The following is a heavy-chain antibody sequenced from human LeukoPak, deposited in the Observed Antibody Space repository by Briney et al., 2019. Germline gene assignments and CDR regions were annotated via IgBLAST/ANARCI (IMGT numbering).Heavy chain of an antibody. J-gene: IGHJ4*02. CDR1: GFTFSSYS. V-gene: IGHV3-74*01. Sequence: PGGSLRLSCAASGFTFSSYSMNWVRQAPGEGLEWVSRINSDGSSTSYADSVKGRFTISRDNAKNTVYLQMNSLRAEDTAVYYCARSLGSSGYQDYWGQGTLVTVSS. CDR2: INSDGSST. D-gene: IGHD3-22*01. CDR3: ARSLGSSGYQDY.